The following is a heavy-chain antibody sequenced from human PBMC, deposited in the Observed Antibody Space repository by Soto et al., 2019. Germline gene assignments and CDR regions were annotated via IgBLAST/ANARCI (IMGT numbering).Heavy chain of an antibody. V-gene: IGHV3-23*01. CDR1: GFTFSRYA. J-gene: IGHJ4*02. CDR2: ISGSGGNI. Sequence: LRLSCAASGFTFSRYAMGWVRQAPGKGLEWVSVISGSGGNIHYADSVKGRFTISRDNSKNTLYLQMNSLRVEDTAVYNCATQDFRGTTGTTWGQGALVTVSS. D-gene: IGHD1-1*01. CDR3: ATQDFRGTTGTT.